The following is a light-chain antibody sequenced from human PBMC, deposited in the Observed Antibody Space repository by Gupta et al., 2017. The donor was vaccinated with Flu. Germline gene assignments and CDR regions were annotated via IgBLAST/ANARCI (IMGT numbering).Light chain of an antibody. J-gene: IGKJ4*01. CDR2: GAS. CDR3: QQYSKWPIS. CDR1: QNVGRN. V-gene: IGKV3D-15*01. Sequence: PVTLSASPADRVTLSCRASQNVGRNVAWYQQEPGRAPRLLIFGASTRAADVPARFSGSGSGTDFTLTIDGLQSEDFVVYFCQQYSKWPISFGGGTTVDIK.